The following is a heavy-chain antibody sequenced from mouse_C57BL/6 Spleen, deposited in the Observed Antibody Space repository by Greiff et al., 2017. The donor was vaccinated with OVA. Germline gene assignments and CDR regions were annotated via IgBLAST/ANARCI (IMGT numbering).Heavy chain of an antibody. D-gene: IGHD4-1*01. J-gene: IGHJ2*01. CDR3: AGLTYLDY. Sequence: VQLQQSGPELVKPGASVKISCKASGYAFSSSWMNWVKQRPGKGLEWIGRIYPGDGDTNYNGKFKGKATLTADKSSSTAYMQLSSLTSEDSAVYFGAGLTYLDYWGQGTTLTVSS. V-gene: IGHV1-82*01. CDR2: IYPGDGDT. CDR1: GYAFSSSW.